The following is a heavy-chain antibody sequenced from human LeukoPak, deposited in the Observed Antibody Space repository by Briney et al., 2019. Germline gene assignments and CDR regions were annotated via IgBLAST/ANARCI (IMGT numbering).Heavy chain of an antibody. CDR2: INRSGST. J-gene: IGHJ5*02. Sequence: PSETLSLTCAVYGGSFSGYYWSWIRQPPGKGLEWIGEINRSGSTNYNPSLKSRVTISVDTSKNQFSLKLSSVTAADTAVYYCARGAPFYARMSGGWFDPWGQGTLVTVSS. CDR1: GGSFSGYY. CDR3: ARGAPFYARMSGGWFDP. D-gene: IGHD6-25*01. V-gene: IGHV4-34*01.